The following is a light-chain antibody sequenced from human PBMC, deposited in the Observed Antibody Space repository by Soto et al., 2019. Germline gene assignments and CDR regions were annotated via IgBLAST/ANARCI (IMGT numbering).Light chain of an antibody. CDR3: ISYTSADVRSV. V-gene: IGLV2-14*01. J-gene: IGLJ1*01. CDR2: EVS. Sequence: QSALTQPASVSGTPGQSITISCTGSNSDVGIYDFVSWYQHHPGRAPKLIVSEVSHRPSGVSNRFSGSKSGNTASLTISGLQSEDEADYYCISYTSADVRSVFGTGTKVTVL. CDR1: NSDVGIYDF.